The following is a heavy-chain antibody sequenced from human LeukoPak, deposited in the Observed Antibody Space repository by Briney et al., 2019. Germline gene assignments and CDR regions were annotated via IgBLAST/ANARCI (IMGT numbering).Heavy chain of an antibody. CDR2: ISSSGSNT. V-gene: IGHV3-11*01. D-gene: IGHD3-10*01. CDR3: ARTPYLYFGSGSYQFDY. Sequence: PGGSLRLSCAASGFTVSDYYMNWIRQAPGKGLEWVSYISSSGSNTYYADSVKGRFTISRDNSKNTLYLRMNSLRAEDTAVYFCARTPYLYFGSGSYQFDYWGQGTLVTVSS. J-gene: IGHJ4*02. CDR1: GFTVSDYY.